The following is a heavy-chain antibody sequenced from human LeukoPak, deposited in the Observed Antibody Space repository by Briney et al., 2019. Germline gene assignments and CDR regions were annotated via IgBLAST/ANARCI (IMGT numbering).Heavy chain of an antibody. J-gene: IGHJ4*02. Sequence: GGSLRLSCAASGFTFSTYAMGWVRQAPGKGLEWVSHINSDTNITPYTASVSGRFTISRDNANNSLYLHVNSLRDEDTAVYYCVRDHDWSFDLWGQGALVTVSS. D-gene: IGHD1-1*01. CDR2: INSDTNIT. CDR3: VRDHDWSFDL. V-gene: IGHV3-48*02. CDR1: GFTFSTYA.